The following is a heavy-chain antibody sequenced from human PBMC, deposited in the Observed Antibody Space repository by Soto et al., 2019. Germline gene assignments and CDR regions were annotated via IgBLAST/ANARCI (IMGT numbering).Heavy chain of an antibody. CDR1: GGTFSSYA. D-gene: IGHD3-22*01. J-gene: IGHJ4*02. Sequence: ASVKVSCKASGGTFSSYAISWVRQAPGQGLEWMGGIIPIFGTANYAQKFQGRVTITADESTSTAYMELSSLRSEDTAVYYCARDLHGYDSSGYTFDYWGQGTLVTVSS. CDR3: ARDLHGYDSSGYTFDY. V-gene: IGHV1-69*13. CDR2: IIPIFGTA.